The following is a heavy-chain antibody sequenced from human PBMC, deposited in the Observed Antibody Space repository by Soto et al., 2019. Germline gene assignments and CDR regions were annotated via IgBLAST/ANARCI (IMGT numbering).Heavy chain of an antibody. V-gene: IGHV1-2*02. Sequence: QVQLVQSGAEVKKPGASVKVSCRASGYTLKGYYMHWVRQAPGQGLEWMGWVNPDSGATNYTQKFQDRVTMTRDTSITTAYMELSRLSSDDTAVYYCARGIPYYDFWSGYAFDHWGQGTLVTVSS. D-gene: IGHD3-3*01. CDR2: VNPDSGAT. CDR3: ARGIPYYDFWSGYAFDH. J-gene: IGHJ4*02. CDR1: GYTLKGYY.